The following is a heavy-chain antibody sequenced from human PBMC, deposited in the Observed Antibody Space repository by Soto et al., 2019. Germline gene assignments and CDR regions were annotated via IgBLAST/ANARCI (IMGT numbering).Heavy chain of an antibody. D-gene: IGHD2-15*01. V-gene: IGHV4-39*01. Sequence: SETLSLTCTVSGGSISRSSYSWAGIRQPPGKGLELIGTVYYSWNTYYYPPLKSRVSISVDTSKNQFSLKLSSVTAADTAVYYCATRQGGSYNWFDPWGQGTLATVSS. J-gene: IGHJ5*02. CDR2: VYYSWNT. CDR3: ATRQGGSYNWFDP. CDR1: GGSISRSSYS.